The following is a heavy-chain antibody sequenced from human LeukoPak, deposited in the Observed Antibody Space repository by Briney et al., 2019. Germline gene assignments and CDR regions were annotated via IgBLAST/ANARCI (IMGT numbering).Heavy chain of an antibody. CDR1: GGSFSGYY. CDR3: ARRGSYGIDY. D-gene: IGHD1-26*01. CDR2: INHSGST. V-gene: IGHV4-34*01. Sequence: SETLSLTCAVYGGSFSGYYWSWIRQPPGKGLEWIGEINHSGSTNYNPPLKSRVTISVDTSKNQFSLKLSSVTAADTAVYYCARRGSYGIDYWGQGTLVTVSS. J-gene: IGHJ4*02.